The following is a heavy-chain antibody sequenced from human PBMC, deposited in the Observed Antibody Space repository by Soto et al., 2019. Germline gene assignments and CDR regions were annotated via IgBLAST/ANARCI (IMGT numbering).Heavy chain of an antibody. Sequence: EVQLLESGGGLVQPGGSLRLSCAASGFTFSCCAMSWVRQSPGKGLDYGATIHGDGDCIHYSDSVKGRFTISRDNSRNTLYLQLNRLRADDTAVYYFVKIRGAGSLSKWSFASCGSGSLVTVSS. CDR1: GFTFSCCA. CDR3: VKIRGAGSLSKWSFAS. D-gene: IGHD1-26*01. J-gene: IGHJ2*01. CDR2: IHGDGDCI. V-gene: IGHV3-23*01.